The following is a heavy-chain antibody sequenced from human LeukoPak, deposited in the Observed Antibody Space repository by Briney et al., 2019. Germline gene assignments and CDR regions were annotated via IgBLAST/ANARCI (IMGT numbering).Heavy chain of an antibody. V-gene: IGHV4-59*01. CDR1: GGSISSYY. CDR3: ARDRYYYYGMDV. J-gene: IGHJ6*02. CDR2: IYYSGST. Sequence: SETLSLTCTVSGGSISSYYWSWIRQPPGKGLEWIGYIYYSGSTNYNPSLKSRVTISVDTSKNQFSLKLSSVTAADTAVYYCARDRYYYYGMDVWGQGTTVTVSS.